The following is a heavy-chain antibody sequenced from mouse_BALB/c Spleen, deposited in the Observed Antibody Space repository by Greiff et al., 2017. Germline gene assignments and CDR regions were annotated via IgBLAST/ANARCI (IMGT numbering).Heavy chain of an antibody. D-gene: IGHD1-1*01. V-gene: IGHV1-4*01. CDR1: GYTFTSYT. CDR3: ARIYYSSSYDWYFDV. J-gene: IGHJ1*01. CDR2: INPSSGYT. Sequence: VQLQQSGAELARPGASVKMSCKASGYTFTSYTMHWVKQRPGQGLEWIGYINPSSGYTNYNQKFKDKATLTADKSSSTAYMQLSSLTSEDSAVYYCARIYYSSSYDWYFDVWGAGTTVTVSS.